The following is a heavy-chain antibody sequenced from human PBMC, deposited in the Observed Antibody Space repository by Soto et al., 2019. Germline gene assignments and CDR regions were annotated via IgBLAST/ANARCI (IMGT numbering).Heavy chain of an antibody. CDR3: ARVLPRIRDGFKNFNWFDT. CDR1: GGSITRYY. D-gene: IGHD2-15*01. Sequence: SETLSLTCTVSGGSITRYYWSWIRQPPGKGLEWIGYIYYNGSTNYNPSLKSRVTISVDTSKTSFSLKLTSVTAVDTAVYYCARVLPRIRDGFKNFNWFDTWGQGTLVTVSA. J-gene: IGHJ5*02. V-gene: IGHV4-59*01. CDR2: IYYNGST.